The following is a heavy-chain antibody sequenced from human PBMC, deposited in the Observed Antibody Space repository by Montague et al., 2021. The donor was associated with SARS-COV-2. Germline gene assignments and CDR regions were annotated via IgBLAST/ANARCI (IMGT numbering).Heavy chain of an antibody. V-gene: IGHV2-70*01. CDR3: ARMTTVTYPYYYYYGMDV. J-gene: IGHJ6*02. D-gene: IGHD4-17*01. Sequence: PALVKPTQTLTLTCTFSGFSLSTSGMCVSWIRQPPGKALEWLALIAWDDDKYYSTSLKTRLTISKDTSKNQVVLTMTNMDPVDTATYYCARMTTVTYPYYYYYGMDVWGQGTTVTVSS. CDR2: IAWDDDK. CDR1: GFSLSTSGMC.